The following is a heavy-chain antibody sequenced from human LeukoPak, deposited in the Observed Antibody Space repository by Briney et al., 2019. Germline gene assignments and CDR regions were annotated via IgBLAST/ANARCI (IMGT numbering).Heavy chain of an antibody. V-gene: IGHV4-59*01. CDR2: IYYSGST. D-gene: IGHD6-13*01. CDR1: GGSISSYY. Sequence: SETLSLTCTVSGGSISSYYWSWIRQPPGKGLEWIGYIYYSGSTNYNPSLKSRVTISVDTSKNRFSLKLSSVTAADTAVYYCARVKGVAAAGVYYYYYGMDVWGQGTTVTVSS. J-gene: IGHJ6*02. CDR3: ARVKGVAAAGVYYYYYGMDV.